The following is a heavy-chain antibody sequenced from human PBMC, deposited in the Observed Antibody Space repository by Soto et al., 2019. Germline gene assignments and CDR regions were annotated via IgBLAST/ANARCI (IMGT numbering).Heavy chain of an antibody. V-gene: IGHV4-30-4*01. Sequence: PLSLTCTVSGGSISSDDYYWSWIRQPPGKGLEWIGYIYYSGSTYYNPSLKSRVTISVDTSKNQFSLKLSSVTAADTAVYYCATFPVGFLYYFDYWGQGTLVTSPQ. CDR2: IYYSGST. D-gene: IGHD1-26*01. CDR3: ATFPVGFLYYFDY. CDR1: GGSISSDDYY. J-gene: IGHJ4*02.